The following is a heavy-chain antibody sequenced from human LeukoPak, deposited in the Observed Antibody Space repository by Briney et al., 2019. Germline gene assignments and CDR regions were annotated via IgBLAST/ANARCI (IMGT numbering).Heavy chain of an antibody. CDR1: GGSISSSSYY. J-gene: IGHJ4*02. CDR3: ARGGSYWDYFDY. V-gene: IGHV4-39*07. CDR2: IYYSGST. D-gene: IGHD1-26*01. Sequence: SETLSLTCTVSGGSISSSSYYWGWIRQPPGKGLEWIGSIYYSGSTYYNPSLKSRVTISVDTSKNQFSLKLSSVTAADTAVYYCARGGSYWDYFDYWGQGTLVTVSS.